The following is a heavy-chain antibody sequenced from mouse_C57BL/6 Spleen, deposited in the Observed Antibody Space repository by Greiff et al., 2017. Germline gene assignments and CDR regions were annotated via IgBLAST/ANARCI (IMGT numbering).Heavy chain of an antibody. Sequence: QVQLQQSGAELVRPGTSVKVSCKASGYAFTNYLIEWVKQRPGQGLEWIGVINPGSGGTKYNEKFKGKATLTADKSSSTAYMQLSSLTSEDSAVYFCARDSTYYAMDYWGQGTSVTVSS. CDR1: GYAFTNYL. CDR3: ARDSTYYAMDY. D-gene: IGHD2-5*01. J-gene: IGHJ4*01. V-gene: IGHV1-54*01. CDR2: INPGSGGT.